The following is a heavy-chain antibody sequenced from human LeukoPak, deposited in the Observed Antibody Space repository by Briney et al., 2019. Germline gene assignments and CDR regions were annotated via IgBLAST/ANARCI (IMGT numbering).Heavy chain of an antibody. V-gene: IGHV3-23*01. J-gene: IGHJ4*02. CDR3: ASSLLTRGRGPSDY. CDR1: AFTFSSYA. Sequence: GGSQRLSCAASAFTFSSYAMSSARQNPGKWLEWVPAIIGSGGSTYYAASVKGRLTISRDNSKTTLFLQMNSLRAEDTAFYYCASSLLTRGRGPSDYWGQGTLVTVSS. D-gene: IGHD3-16*01. CDR2: IIGSGGST.